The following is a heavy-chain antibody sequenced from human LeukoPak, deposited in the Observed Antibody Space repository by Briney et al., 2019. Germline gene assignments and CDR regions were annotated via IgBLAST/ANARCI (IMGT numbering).Heavy chain of an antibody. Sequence: LRLSCAASGFTFSSYGMHWVRQPPGKAPEWIGSIYYDGSAYYNPSLKSRVIIFVDMSKNQFSLRLRSVTAADTAMYYCARNTARPPDSFDIWGQGTVVTVSS. CDR3: ARNTARPPDSFDI. V-gene: IGHV4-38-2*01. CDR1: GFTFSSYG. CDR2: IYYDGSA. D-gene: IGHD2-2*02. J-gene: IGHJ3*02.